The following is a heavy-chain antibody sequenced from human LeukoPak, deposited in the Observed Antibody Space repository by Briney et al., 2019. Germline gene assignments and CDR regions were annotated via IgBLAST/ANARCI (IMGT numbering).Heavy chain of an antibody. Sequence: GGSLRLSCAASGFTFSSYWMSWVRQAPGKGLEWVANIKQDGSEKYYVDSVKGRSTISRDNAKNSLYLQMNSLRAEDTAVYYCARDGSDPMVYYYYYMDVWGKGTTVTISS. D-gene: IGHD2-8*01. J-gene: IGHJ6*03. CDR2: IKQDGSEK. CDR1: GFTFSSYW. CDR3: ARDGSDPMVYYYYYMDV. V-gene: IGHV3-7*01.